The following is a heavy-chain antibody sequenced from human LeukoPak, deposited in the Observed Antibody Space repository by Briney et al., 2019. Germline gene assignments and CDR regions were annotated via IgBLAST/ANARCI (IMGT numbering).Heavy chain of an antibody. Sequence: GGSLRLSCATSGFIFSSDSMIWVRQAPGKGLEWVSSISSTGAYIYYADSLKGRFTISRDNAKNSLYLQMNSLRAEDTAVYYCARSLEGYGSGSYLFDYWGQGTLVTVSS. CDR1: GFIFSSDS. V-gene: IGHV3-21*01. CDR3: ARSLEGYGSGSYLFDY. CDR2: ISSTGAYI. D-gene: IGHD3-10*01. J-gene: IGHJ4*02.